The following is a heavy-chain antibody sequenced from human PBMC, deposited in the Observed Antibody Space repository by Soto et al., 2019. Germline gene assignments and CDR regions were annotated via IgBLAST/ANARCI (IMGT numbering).Heavy chain of an antibody. CDR2: VYPRDSDT. D-gene: IGHD2-15*01. CDR3: ARPPLPGYSIHFNS. V-gene: IGHV5-51*01. J-gene: IGHJ4*02. CDR1: DYSFNTYW. Sequence: GESLKISCKGSDYSFNTYWIGWVRQMPGKGLEWMGIVYPRDSDTRYSPSFQGQVTISADRSTGTAFLQWRSLKASDTALYYCARPPLPGYSIHFNSWGQGTLVTVSS.